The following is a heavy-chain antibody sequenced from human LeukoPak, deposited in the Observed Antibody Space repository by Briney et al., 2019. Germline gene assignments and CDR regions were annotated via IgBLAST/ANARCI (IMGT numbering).Heavy chain of an antibody. Sequence: GRSLRLSCAASGFTFSSYGMHWVRQAPGKGLEWVAVISYDGSNKYYADSVKGRFTISRDNSKNTLYLQMNSLRAGDTAVYYCAKPGDYWGQGTLVTVSS. CDR3: AKPGDY. CDR1: GFTFSSYG. CDR2: ISYDGSNK. J-gene: IGHJ4*02. V-gene: IGHV3-30*18.